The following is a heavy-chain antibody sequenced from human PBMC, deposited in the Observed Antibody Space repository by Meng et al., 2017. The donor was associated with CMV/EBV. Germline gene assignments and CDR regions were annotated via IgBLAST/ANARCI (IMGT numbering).Heavy chain of an antibody. CDR1: GFTFDDYA. CDR3: AKASEEDAFDI. Sequence: GGSLRLSCAASGFTFDDYAMHCVRQAPGKGLEWVSGISWNSGSIGYADSVKGRFTISRDNAKNSLYLQMNSLRAEDMALYYCAKASEEDAFDIWGQGTMVTVSS. CDR2: ISWNSGSI. J-gene: IGHJ3*02. V-gene: IGHV3-9*03.